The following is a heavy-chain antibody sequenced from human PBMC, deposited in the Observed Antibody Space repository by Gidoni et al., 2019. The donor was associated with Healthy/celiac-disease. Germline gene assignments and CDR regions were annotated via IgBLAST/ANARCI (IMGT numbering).Heavy chain of an antibody. V-gene: IGHV3-21*01. CDR2: ISSRSSYI. CDR3: ATHDSSGYN. Sequence: EVQLVESGGGLVKPGGSLRLSCAASGFTFSSHSMNWVCQAPGKGLEWVSSISSRSSYIYYADSVKGRFTISRDNAKNSLYLQMNSLGAEDTAVCFCATHDSSGYNWGQGTLVTVSS. D-gene: IGHD3-22*01. CDR1: GFTFSSHS. J-gene: IGHJ4*02.